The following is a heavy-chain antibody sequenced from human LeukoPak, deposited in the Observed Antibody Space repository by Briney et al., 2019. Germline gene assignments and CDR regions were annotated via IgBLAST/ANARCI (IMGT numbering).Heavy chain of an antibody. V-gene: IGHV4-4*07. J-gene: IGHJ4*02. CDR3: ARAPMVRGVIISYFDY. Sequence: SETLSLTCTVSGGSISSYYWSWIRQPAGKGLEWIGRIYTSGSTNYNPSLKSRVSMSVDTSKNQFSLKLSSVTAADTAVYYCARAPMVRGVIISYFDYWGQGTLVTVSS. CDR2: IYTSGST. D-gene: IGHD3-10*01. CDR1: GGSISSYY.